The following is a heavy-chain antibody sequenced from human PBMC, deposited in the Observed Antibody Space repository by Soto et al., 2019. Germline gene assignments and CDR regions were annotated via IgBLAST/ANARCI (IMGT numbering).Heavy chain of an antibody. D-gene: IGHD3-10*01. J-gene: IGHJ6*02. Sequence: SETLSLTCAVYGGSFSGYYWSWIRQPPGKGLEWIGEINHSGSTNYNPSLKSRVTISVDTSKNQFSLKLSSVTAADTAVYYCARDYYGSDPLYYYYGMDVWGQGTTVTASS. V-gene: IGHV4-34*01. CDR2: INHSGST. CDR3: ARDYYGSDPLYYYYGMDV. CDR1: GGSFSGYY.